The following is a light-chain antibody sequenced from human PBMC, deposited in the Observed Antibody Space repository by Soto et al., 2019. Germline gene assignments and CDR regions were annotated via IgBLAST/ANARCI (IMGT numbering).Light chain of an antibody. V-gene: IGKV3-11*01. CDR1: QSVSIY. CDR3: QQRSNWPPT. CDR2: AAS. Sequence: EIVLTQSPATLSLSPGERPALSCRASQSVSIYLAWYQQKPGQAPRLLIYAASNRATGIPARFSGSGSGTDFTLTISSLEPEDFAVYYCQQRSNWPPTFGQGTKLEIK. J-gene: IGKJ2*01.